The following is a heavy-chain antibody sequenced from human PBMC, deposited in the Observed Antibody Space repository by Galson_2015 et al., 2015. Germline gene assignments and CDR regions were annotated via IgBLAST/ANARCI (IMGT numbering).Heavy chain of an antibody. CDR2: IYWDDDK. V-gene: IGHV2-5*02. Sequence: PALVKPTQTLTLPCTFSGFSLSTRGLGVGWIRQPPGKALEWLALIYWDDDKRYSPSLKSRLTITKDTSKNQVVLTMTNMDPVDTATYYCAHRPENGVIRWGQGTLVTVSS. J-gene: IGHJ4*02. D-gene: IGHD3-16*02. CDR1: GFSLSTRGLG. CDR3: AHRPENGVIR.